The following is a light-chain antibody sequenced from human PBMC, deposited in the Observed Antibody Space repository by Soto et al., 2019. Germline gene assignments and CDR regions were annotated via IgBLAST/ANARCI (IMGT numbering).Light chain of an antibody. CDR1: QGISNY. CDR3: QQYHSYSIT. CDR2: SAS. V-gene: IGKV1-16*01. Sequence: DIQMTQSPSSLSASVGDRVTITCRASQGISNYLAWYQQKPGKAPDLLIYSASTLQSGVPSRFSGSGSETEFTLTISSLQPDDFATYYCQQYHSYSITFGQGTRLEIK. J-gene: IGKJ5*01.